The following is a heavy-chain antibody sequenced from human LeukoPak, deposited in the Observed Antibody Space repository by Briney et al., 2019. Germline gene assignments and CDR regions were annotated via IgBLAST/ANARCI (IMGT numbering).Heavy chain of an antibody. D-gene: IGHD6-19*01. CDR1: GFTFSSYS. Sequence: PGGSLRLSCAASGFTFSSYSMNWVRQAPGKGLEWASSISSSSSYIYYADSVKGRFTISRDNAKNSLYLQMNSLRAEDTAVYYCARLGYSSGWYEGFDYWGQGTLVTVSS. V-gene: IGHV3-21*01. J-gene: IGHJ4*02. CDR2: ISSSSSYI. CDR3: ARLGYSSGWYEGFDY.